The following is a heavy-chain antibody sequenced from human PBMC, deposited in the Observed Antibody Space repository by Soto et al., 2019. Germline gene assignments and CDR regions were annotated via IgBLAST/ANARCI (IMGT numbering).Heavy chain of an antibody. CDR3: ASLWSMYYYYYYGMDV. D-gene: IGHD3-10*02. V-gene: IGHV3-30-3*01. Sequence: GSLTLSCAASGFTFSSYAMHRVRQAPGKGLEWVAVISYDGSNKYYADSVKGRFTISRDNSKNTLYLQMNSLRAEDTAEYYCASLWSMYYYYYYGMDVWGQGTTVTVSS. J-gene: IGHJ6*02. CDR1: GFTFSSYA. CDR2: ISYDGSNK.